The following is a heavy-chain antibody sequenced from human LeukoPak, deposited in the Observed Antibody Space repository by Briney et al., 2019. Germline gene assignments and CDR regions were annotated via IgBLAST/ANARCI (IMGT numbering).Heavy chain of an antibody. CDR2: IWYDGSNK. D-gene: IGHD2/OR15-2a*01. CDR1: GFIFGSYG. Sequence: GSLRLSCAASGFIFGSYGMHWVRQAPGKGLEWVALIWYDGSNKYYADSVKGRLTISRDNSKNTLYLQMNSLRAEDTAVYYCAREGPRGNSQFDYWGQGTLVTVSS. J-gene: IGHJ4*02. CDR3: AREGPRGNSQFDY. V-gene: IGHV3-33*01.